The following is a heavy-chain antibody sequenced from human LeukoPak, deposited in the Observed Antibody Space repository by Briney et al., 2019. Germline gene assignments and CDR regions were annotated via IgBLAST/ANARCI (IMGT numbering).Heavy chain of an antibody. CDR1: GGSISSYY. Sequence: SETLSLTCTVSGGSISSYYWSWIRQPPGKGLEWIGYISYSGSTNYNPSLKSRVTISVDASKNQFSLKLSSVTAADTAVYYCARHMGLRYFDWPWAFDIWGQGTMVTVSS. CDR3: ARHMGLRYFDWPWAFDI. D-gene: IGHD3-9*01. CDR2: ISYSGST. V-gene: IGHV4-59*08. J-gene: IGHJ3*02.